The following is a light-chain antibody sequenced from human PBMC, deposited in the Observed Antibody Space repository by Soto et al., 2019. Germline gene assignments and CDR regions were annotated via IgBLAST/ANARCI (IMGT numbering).Light chain of an antibody. Sequence: DIQMTQSPSSLSASVGDRVTITCRASQSISSYLSWYQQRPGKAPKLLIYAASKLQSGVPSRFSGSGSGTDFTLTISSLQPEDFVTYFCQQSDSTPPWTFGQGTKLDIK. V-gene: IGKV1-39*01. CDR3: QQSDSTPPWT. J-gene: IGKJ1*01. CDR1: QSISSY. CDR2: AAS.